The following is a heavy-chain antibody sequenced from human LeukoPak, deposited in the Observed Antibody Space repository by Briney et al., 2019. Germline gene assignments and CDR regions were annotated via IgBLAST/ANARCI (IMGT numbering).Heavy chain of an antibody. CDR1: GGTFSSYA. D-gene: IGHD5-12*01. V-gene: IGHV1-69*04. J-gene: IGHJ4*02. CDR3: ARDSVATISNY. CDR2: IIPILGIA. Sequence: SVKVSCKASGGTFSSYAISWVRQAPGQGLEWMGRIIPILGIANYAQKFQGRVTITADKSTSTAYMELSSLRSEDTAVYYCARDSVATISNYWGQGTLVTVSS.